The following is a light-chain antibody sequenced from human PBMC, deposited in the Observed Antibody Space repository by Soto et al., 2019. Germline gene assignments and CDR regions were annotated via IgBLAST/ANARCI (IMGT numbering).Light chain of an antibody. Sequence: SYELTQPPSVSVSPGQTASITCSGDKLGDKYGCWYQQKPGQSPVLVIYQDNKRPSGIPERFSGSNSGNTATLTISGTQAMDEADYYCQAWDSVTEWVFGGGTKLTVL. J-gene: IGLJ3*02. CDR2: QDN. V-gene: IGLV3-1*01. CDR1: KLGDKY. CDR3: QAWDSVTEWV.